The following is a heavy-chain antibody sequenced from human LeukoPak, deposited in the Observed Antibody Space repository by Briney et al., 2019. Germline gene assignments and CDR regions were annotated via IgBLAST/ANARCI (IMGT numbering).Heavy chain of an antibody. V-gene: IGHV4-4*02. CDR1: GGSISSSNW. CDR2: IYYSGST. J-gene: IGHJ6*03. D-gene: IGHD5-12*01. CDR3: AREIVAPGLLFYMDV. Sequence: SETLSLTCAVSGGSISSSNWWSWVRQPPGKGLEWIGYIYYSGSTNYNPSLKSRVTISVDTSKNQFSLKLSSVTAADTAVYYCAREIVAPGLLFYMDVWGKGTTVTVSS.